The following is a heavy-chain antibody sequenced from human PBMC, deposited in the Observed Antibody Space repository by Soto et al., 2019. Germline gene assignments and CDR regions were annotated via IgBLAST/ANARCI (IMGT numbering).Heavy chain of an antibody. J-gene: IGHJ6*02. CDR1: GFTFTSSA. Sequence: SVKVSCKASGFTFTSSAVQWVRQARGQRLEWIGWIVVGSGNTNYAQKFQERVTITRDMSTSTAYMELSSLRSEDTAVYYCAANPRIAAAGTYYYYYGMDVWGRGTTVTVSS. CDR2: IVVGSGNT. D-gene: IGHD6-13*01. V-gene: IGHV1-58*01. CDR3: AANPRIAAAGTYYYYYGMDV.